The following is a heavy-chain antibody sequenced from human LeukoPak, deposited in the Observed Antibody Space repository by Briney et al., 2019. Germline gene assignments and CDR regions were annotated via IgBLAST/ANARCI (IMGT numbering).Heavy chain of an antibody. CDR2: MSEDGNEI. D-gene: IGHD2-2*01. Sequence: GGSLRLSCTVSGFIFSDFSMSWVRQAPGKGLEWVAKMSEDGNEIFYVDSVTGRFTISRDNTKKSLYLQLNSLRPEDSAVYYCARPRGCGSARCNNFDYWGQGTLVTVSS. J-gene: IGHJ4*02. V-gene: IGHV3-7*01. CDR3: ARPRGCGSARCNNFDY. CDR1: GFIFSDFS.